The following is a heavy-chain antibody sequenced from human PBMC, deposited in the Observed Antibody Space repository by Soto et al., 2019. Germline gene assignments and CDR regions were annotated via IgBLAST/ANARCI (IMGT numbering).Heavy chain of an antibody. V-gene: IGHV1-8*01. CDR2: MNPNSGNT. Sequence: QVQLVQSGAEVKKPGASVKVSCKASGYTFTSYDINWVRQATGQGLEWMGWMNPNSGNTGYAQKFQDRVTMIRNTSIRTAYMELSSVRSEDTDVYYCARTLYGDNVDYWGQGTMVTVSS. D-gene: IGHD4-17*01. J-gene: IGHJ4*02. CDR1: GYTFTSYD. CDR3: ARTLYGDNVDY.